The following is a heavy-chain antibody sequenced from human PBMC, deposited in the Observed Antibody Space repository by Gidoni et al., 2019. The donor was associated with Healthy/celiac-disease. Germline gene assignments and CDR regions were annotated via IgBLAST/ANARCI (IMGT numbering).Heavy chain of an antibody. CDR3: ARLTGSYGGY. D-gene: IGHD3-16*01. Sequence: QLQLQESGPGLVKPSAPLSLTCTVSGGSISSSSYYWGWIRQPPGKGLEWIGSIYYSGSTDYNPSLKSRVTISVDTSKNQFSLKLSSVTAADTAVYYCARLTGSYGGYWGQGTLVTVSS. CDR1: GGSISSSSYY. J-gene: IGHJ4*02. CDR2: IYYSGST. V-gene: IGHV4-39*01.